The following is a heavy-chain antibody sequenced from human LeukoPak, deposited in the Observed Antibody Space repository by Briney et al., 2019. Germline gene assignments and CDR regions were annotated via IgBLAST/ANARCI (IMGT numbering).Heavy chain of an antibody. V-gene: IGHV3-43*02. CDR3: AKESGKFDY. CDR1: GLPIADFA. Sequence: GSLGLSCVASGLPIADFAMHWVRQAPGKGLEWVSLISGDGVSTSYADSVKGRFSISRDNSKNSLYLEMNSLRTEDAAMYYCAKESGKFDYWGQGTLVAVSS. CDR2: ISGDGVST. J-gene: IGHJ4*02.